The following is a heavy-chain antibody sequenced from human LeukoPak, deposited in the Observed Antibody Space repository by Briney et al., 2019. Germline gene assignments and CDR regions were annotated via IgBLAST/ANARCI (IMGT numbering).Heavy chain of an antibody. CDR3: ARSWYYYDSSGYYHRGALDY. J-gene: IGHJ4*02. CDR1: GFTFDDYA. CDR2: ISWNSGSI. Sequence: GGSLRLSCAASGFTFDDYAMRWVRQAPGKGLEWVSGISWNSGSIGYADSVKGRFTISRDNAKNSLYLQMNSLRAEDTALYYCARSWYYYDSSGYYHRGALDYWGQGTLVTVSS. D-gene: IGHD3-22*01. V-gene: IGHV3-9*01.